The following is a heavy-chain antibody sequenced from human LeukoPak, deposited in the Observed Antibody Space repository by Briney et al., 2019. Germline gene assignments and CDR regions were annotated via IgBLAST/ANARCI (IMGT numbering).Heavy chain of an antibody. Sequence: SVKVSCKASGGTFSSYAISWVRQAPGQGLEWMGGIIPIFGTANYAQKFQGRVTITADESTSTAYMELSSLRSEDTAVYYCARERYCSSTSCYTQDYYYYGMDVWGQGTTVTVSS. V-gene: IGHV1-69*01. D-gene: IGHD2-2*02. J-gene: IGHJ6*02. CDR1: GGTFSSYA. CDR2: IIPIFGTA. CDR3: ARERYCSSTSCYTQDYYYYGMDV.